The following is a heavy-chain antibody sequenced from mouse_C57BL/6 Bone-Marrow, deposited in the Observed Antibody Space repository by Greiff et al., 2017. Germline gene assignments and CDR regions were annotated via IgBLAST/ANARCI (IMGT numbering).Heavy chain of an antibody. D-gene: IGHD1-1*01. V-gene: IGHV1-22*01. CDR2: INPNNGGT. CDR1: GYTFTDYN. J-gene: IGHJ3*01. CDR3: ARGEKFITTVVMRAWFAY. Sequence: EVQLQQSGPELVKPGASVKMSCKASGYTFTDYNMHWVKQSHGKSLEWIGYINPNNGGTSYNQKFKGKATLTVNKSSSTAYMELRSLTSEDSAVYYCARGEKFITTVVMRAWFAYWGQGTLVTVSA.